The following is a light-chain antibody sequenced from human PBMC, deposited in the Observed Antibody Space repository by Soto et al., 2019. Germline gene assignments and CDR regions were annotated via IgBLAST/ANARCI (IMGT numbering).Light chain of an antibody. CDR1: QSFNSIY. Sequence: EIVLTQSPGTLSLSPGETATLSCRASQSFNSIYLSWYQQKPGQAPRLLIYGASSRANGIPDRFSGSGSGTDFTLTISRLEPEDFAVYYCHQYDSWTFGQGTKV. J-gene: IGKJ1*01. CDR2: GAS. V-gene: IGKV3-20*01. CDR3: HQYDSWT.